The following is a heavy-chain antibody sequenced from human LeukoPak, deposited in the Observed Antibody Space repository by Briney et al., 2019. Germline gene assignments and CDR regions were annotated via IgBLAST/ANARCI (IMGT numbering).Heavy chain of an antibody. CDR3: ASSIATAGPSLFDY. CDR2: IYGSGNI. Sequence: PSETLSLTCTVSGGSISSYYWSWIRQPPGKRLEWIGSIYGSGNINYNPSLKSRVTISVDTSKNQFSLRLTSVTAADTAVYYCASSIATAGPSLFDYWGQGTLVTVSS. D-gene: IGHD6-13*01. CDR1: GGSISSYY. V-gene: IGHV4-59*08. J-gene: IGHJ4*02.